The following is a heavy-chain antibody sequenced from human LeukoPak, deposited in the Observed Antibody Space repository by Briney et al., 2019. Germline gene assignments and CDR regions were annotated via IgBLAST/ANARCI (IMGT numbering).Heavy chain of an antibody. J-gene: IGHJ4*02. V-gene: IGHV3-7*03. CDR3: AKEGRSLQTY. D-gene: IGHD5-24*01. CDR2: VKVDGTET. CDR1: GFMFSSNW. Sequence: GGSLRLSCAASGFMFSSNWMSWVRLAPGKGLEWVANVKVDGTETYYVDSVKGRFTTSRDNAKNSLYLQMNSLRVEDTAVYYCAKEGRSLQTYWGQGTLVTVSS.